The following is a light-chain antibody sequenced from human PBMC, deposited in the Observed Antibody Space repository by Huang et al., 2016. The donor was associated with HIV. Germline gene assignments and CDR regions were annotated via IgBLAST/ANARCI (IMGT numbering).Light chain of an antibody. CDR1: QSVRRN. CDR3: QQYNNWPRT. Sequence: EIVMTQSPATLSVSPGERATFSCRASQSVRRNLAWFQQKPGQAPRLLIYDASPRATGIPTRFSGSGSGTDFTLTISSLQSEDFVVYYCQQYNNWPRTFGPGTKVDFK. J-gene: IGKJ3*01. CDR2: DAS. V-gene: IGKV3-15*01.